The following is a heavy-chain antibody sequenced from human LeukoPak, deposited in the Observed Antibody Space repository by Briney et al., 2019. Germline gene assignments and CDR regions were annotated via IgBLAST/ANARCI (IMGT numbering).Heavy chain of an antibody. CDR1: GYTFTGYC. CDR3: ARSIAVAADFDY. CDR2: INPNSGGT. V-gene: IGHV1-2*02. D-gene: IGHD6-19*01. Sequence: GASLKLSCKASGYTFTGYCMHWVRQAPGQGLEWMGWINPNSGGTNYAQKFQGRVTMTRDTSISTAYMELSRLRSDDTAVYYCARSIAVAADFDYWGQGTLVTVPS. J-gene: IGHJ4*02.